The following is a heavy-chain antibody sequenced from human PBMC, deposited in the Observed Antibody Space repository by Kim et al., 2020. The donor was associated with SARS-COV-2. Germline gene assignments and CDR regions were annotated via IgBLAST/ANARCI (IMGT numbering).Heavy chain of an antibody. CDR1: GGSISSSNW. Sequence: SETLSLTCAVSGGSISSSNWWSWVRQPPGKGLEWIGEIYHSGSTNYNPSLKSRVTISVDKSKNQFSLKLSSVTAADTAVYYCARDYKSDILTGYLYYYYGMDVWGQGTTVTVSS. CDR3: ARDYKSDILTGYLYYYYGMDV. V-gene: IGHV4-4*02. CDR2: IYHSGST. D-gene: IGHD3-9*01. J-gene: IGHJ6*02.